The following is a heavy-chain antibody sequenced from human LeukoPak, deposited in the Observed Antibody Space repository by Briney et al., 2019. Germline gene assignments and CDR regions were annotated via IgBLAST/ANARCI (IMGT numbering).Heavy chain of an antibody. Sequence: PSETLSLTCTVSGGSISSYYWSWIRQPPGKGLEWIGYIYYSGSTNYNPSLKSRVTISVDTSKNQFSLKLSSVTAADTAVYYCARGGYCSGGSCYSRPPRNWFDPWGQGTLVTVSS. V-gene: IGHV4-59*01. CDR3: ARGGYCSGGSCYSRPPRNWFDP. D-gene: IGHD2-15*01. J-gene: IGHJ5*02. CDR2: IYYSGST. CDR1: GGSISSYY.